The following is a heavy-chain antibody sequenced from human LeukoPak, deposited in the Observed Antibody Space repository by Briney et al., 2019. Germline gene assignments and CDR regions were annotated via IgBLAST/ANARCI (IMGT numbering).Heavy chain of an antibody. CDR1: GGSISISSYH. CDR2: INHSGST. V-gene: IGHV4-39*07. J-gene: IGHJ4*02. CDR3: ARRRQGAPFDY. Sequence: PSETLSLTCAVSGGSISISSYHWGWIRQPPGKGLEWIGEINHSGSTNYNPSLKSRVTISVDTSKNQFSLKLSSVTAADTAVYYCARRRQGAPFDYWGQGTLVTVSS. D-gene: IGHD4/OR15-4a*01.